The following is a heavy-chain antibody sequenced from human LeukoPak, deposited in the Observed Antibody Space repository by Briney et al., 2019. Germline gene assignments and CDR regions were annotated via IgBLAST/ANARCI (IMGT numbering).Heavy chain of an antibody. J-gene: IGHJ4*02. V-gene: IGHV3-30*18. Sequence: GRSLRLSCAASGFTFSSYGMHWVRQAPGKGLEWVAVISYDGSNKYYADSVKGRFTISRDNSKSTLYLQMNSLRAEDTAVYYCAKDSPDSSGYPLLDYWGQGTLVTVSS. D-gene: IGHD3-22*01. CDR1: GFTFSSYG. CDR2: ISYDGSNK. CDR3: AKDSPDSSGYPLLDY.